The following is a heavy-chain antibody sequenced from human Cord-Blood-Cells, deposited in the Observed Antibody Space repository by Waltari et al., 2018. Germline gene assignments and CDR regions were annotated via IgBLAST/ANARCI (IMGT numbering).Heavy chain of an antibody. CDR3: ARSPMYSSGWLNY. D-gene: IGHD6-19*01. V-gene: IGHV3-7*01. Sequence: EVQLVESGGGLVKPGGSLRLSCAASGFTVSVYWMRWVTSAPGKGLEWMANIKQDVIEKYYVDSVKGRFTISRDNAKNSLYLQMNSLRAEDTAVYYCARSPMYSSGWLNYWGQGTLVTVSS. CDR1: GFTVSVYW. J-gene: IGHJ4*02. CDR2: IKQDVIEK.